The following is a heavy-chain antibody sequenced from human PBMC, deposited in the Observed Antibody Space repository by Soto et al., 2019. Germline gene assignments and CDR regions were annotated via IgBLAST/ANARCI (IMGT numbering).Heavy chain of an antibody. J-gene: IGHJ4*02. D-gene: IGHD6-19*01. CDR2: INAGNGNT. Sequence: ASVKVSCKASGYTFTSYAMHWVRQAPGQRLEWMGWINAGNGNTKYSQKFQGRVTITRDTSASTAYMELSSLRSEDTAVYYYARDTAVAAYYFDYWGQGTLVTVSS. V-gene: IGHV1-3*01. CDR3: ARDTAVAAYYFDY. CDR1: GYTFTSYA.